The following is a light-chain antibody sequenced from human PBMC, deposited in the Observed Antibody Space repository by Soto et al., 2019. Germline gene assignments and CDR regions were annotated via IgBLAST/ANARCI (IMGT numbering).Light chain of an antibody. CDR3: QQYNNWPRT. J-gene: IGKJ1*01. CDR1: QSVSGH. Sequence: EIVLTQSPGILSLSSGERATLSCRASQSVSGHLAWYQQKPGQAPRLLIYSVSSRATGIPARFSGSGSGTEFTLIISSLQSEDSAVYYCQQYNNWPRTFGQGTKVDIK. CDR2: SVS. V-gene: IGKV3-15*01.